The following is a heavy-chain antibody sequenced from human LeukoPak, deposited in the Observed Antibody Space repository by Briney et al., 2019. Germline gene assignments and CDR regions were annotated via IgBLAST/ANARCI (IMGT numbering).Heavy chain of an antibody. CDR1: GGSISSYY. CDR3: AGLTRPRGVVDY. J-gene: IGHJ4*02. Sequence: SETLSLTCTVSGGSISSYYWSWIRQPPGKGLEWIGYIYYSGSANYNPSLTSRVTISLDTSKNQFSLMLSSLTAAHTTIFYFAGLTRPRGVVDYCGQGDPVTASS. CDR2: IYYSGSA. D-gene: IGHD3/OR15-3a*01. V-gene: IGHV4-59*01.